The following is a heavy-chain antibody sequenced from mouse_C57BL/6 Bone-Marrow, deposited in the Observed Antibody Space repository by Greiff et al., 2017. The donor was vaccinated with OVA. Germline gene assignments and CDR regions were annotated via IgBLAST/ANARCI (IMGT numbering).Heavy chain of an antibody. Sequence: QVQLQQSGADLAKPGASVKLSCKASGYTFTSYWMHWVKQRPGQGLEWIGYINPSSGYTKYNQKFKDKATLTADKSSSTAYMQLSSLTYEDSAVYYCARSELGRNYAMDYWGQGTSVTVSS. CDR2: INPSSGYT. CDR1: GYTFTSYW. D-gene: IGHD4-1*01. J-gene: IGHJ4*01. V-gene: IGHV1-7*01. CDR3: ARSELGRNYAMDY.